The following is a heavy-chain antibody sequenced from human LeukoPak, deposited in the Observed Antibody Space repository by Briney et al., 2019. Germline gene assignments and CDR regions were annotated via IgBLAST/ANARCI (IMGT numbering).Heavy chain of an antibody. CDR1: GFTFGDYA. D-gene: IGHD3-10*01. CDR2: IKSETDGGTT. J-gene: IGHJ4*02. V-gene: IGHV3-15*01. CDR3: TPLLWPYF. Sequence: GGSLRLSCTASGFTFGDYATSWFRQAPGKGLEWVGRIKSETDGGTTDYAAPVKGRFTISRDDSKNTLYLQMNSLKTEDTAVYYCTPLLWPYFWGQGTLVTVSS.